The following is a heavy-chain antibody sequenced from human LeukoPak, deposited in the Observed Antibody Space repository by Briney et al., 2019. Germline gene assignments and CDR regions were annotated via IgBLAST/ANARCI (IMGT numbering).Heavy chain of an antibody. D-gene: IGHD5-12*01. Sequence: SVKVSCKASGGAFSSYAISWVRQAPGQGLEWMGRIIPIFGTANYAQKFQGRVTITTDESTSTAYMELSSLRSEDTAVYYCARDSGPTRGYSGYDKLGHYYYMDVWGKGTTVTVSS. CDR1: GGAFSSYA. J-gene: IGHJ6*03. CDR3: ARDSGPTRGYSGYDKLGHYYYMDV. V-gene: IGHV1-69*05. CDR2: IIPIFGTA.